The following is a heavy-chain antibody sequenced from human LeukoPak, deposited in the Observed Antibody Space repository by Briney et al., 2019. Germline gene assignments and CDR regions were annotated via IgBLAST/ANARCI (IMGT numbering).Heavy chain of an antibody. CDR1: GYTFTSYG. V-gene: IGHV1-18*01. J-gene: IGHJ3*02. CDR2: ISAYNGNT. Sequence: GASVKVSCRASGYTFTSYGISGVRQAPGQGLEWMGWISAYNGNTNYAQKLQGRVTMTTDTSTSTAYMELRSLRSDDTAVYYCASSFWTPGAFDIWGQGTMVTVSS. D-gene: IGHD3/OR15-3a*01. CDR3: ASSFWTPGAFDI.